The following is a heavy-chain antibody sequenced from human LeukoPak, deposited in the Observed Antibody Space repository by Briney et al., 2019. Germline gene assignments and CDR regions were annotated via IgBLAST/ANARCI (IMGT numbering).Heavy chain of an antibody. Sequence: PGRSLRLSCAASGFTFSSYGMHWVRQAPGKGLEWVAVISYDGSNKYYADSVKGRFTISRDNSKNTLYLQMNSLRAEDTAVYYCAKDARGSGSYYIGWFDPWGQGTLVTVSS. V-gene: IGHV3-30*18. J-gene: IGHJ5*02. D-gene: IGHD3-10*01. CDR2: ISYDGSNK. CDR3: AKDARGSGSYYIGWFDP. CDR1: GFTFSSYG.